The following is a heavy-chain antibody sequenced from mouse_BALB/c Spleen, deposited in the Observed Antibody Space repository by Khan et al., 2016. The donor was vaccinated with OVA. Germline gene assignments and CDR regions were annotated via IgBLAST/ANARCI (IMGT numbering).Heavy chain of an antibody. J-gene: IGHJ3*01. CDR3: ARFGYWLAY. D-gene: IGHD2-2*01. CDR1: GYAFSSYW. CDR2: IYPGDGNT. V-gene: IGHV1-80*01. Sequence: QVQLQESGAELVRPGSSVKISCKASGYAFSSYWMNWVKQRPGQGLEWIGQIYPGDGNTHYNGNFKGKATLTADKSSSTAYMQLSSLTSEDSAVCFCARFGYWLAYWGQGTLVTVSA.